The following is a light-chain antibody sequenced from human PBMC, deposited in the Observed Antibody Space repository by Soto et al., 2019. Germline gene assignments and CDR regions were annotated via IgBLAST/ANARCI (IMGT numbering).Light chain of an antibody. CDR1: SSNIGNNY. J-gene: IGLJ2*01. Sequence: QSVLTQPPSVSAAPGQKVTISCSGSSSNIGNNYVSWYQQLPGTAPKLLIYDNNKRPSGIPDRFPGSKSGTSGTLDITGLQTGDEADYYCATWDHSLTGEVFGGGTKVTVL. V-gene: IGLV1-51*01. CDR3: ATWDHSLTGEV. CDR2: DNN.